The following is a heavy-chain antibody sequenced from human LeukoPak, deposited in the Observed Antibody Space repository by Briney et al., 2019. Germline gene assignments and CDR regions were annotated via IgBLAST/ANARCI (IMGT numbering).Heavy chain of an antibody. V-gene: IGHV4-4*07. CDR1: GGSIRSYY. D-gene: IGHD6-19*01. CDR3: ARDQSAAGYWYFDL. Sequence: TLSLTCTVSGGSIRSYYWSWMRKPAGKGLEWIGRIYTSGSTKYNPSLKSRVSMSVDTSKNQVSLKLSSVTAADTAVYYCARDQSAAGYWYFDLWGRGTLVCVS. CDR2: IYTSGST. J-gene: IGHJ2*01.